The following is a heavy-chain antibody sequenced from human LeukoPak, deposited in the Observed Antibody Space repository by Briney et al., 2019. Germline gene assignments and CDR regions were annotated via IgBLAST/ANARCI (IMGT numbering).Heavy chain of an antibody. CDR1: GFTFSSYW. D-gene: IGHD1-26*01. CDR2: IYSDGNSY. CDR3: ARGGGIYGLWDY. J-gene: IGHJ4*02. Sequence: GGSLRLSCAASGFTFSSYWMHWVRQAPGKGLVWVSRIYSDGNSYTADSVKGRFTISRDNAKDTLYLQMNSLRVEDTAVYYCARGGGIYGLWDYWGQGTLVTVSS. V-gene: IGHV3-74*03.